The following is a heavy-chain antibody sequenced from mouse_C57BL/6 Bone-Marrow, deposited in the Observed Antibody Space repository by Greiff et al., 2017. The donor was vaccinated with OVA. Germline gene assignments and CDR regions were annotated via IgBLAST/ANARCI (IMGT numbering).Heavy chain of an antibody. J-gene: IGHJ4*01. CDR1: GYSITSGYY. CDR3: ARGGDY. CDR2: ISYDGSN. V-gene: IGHV3-6*01. Sequence: DVKLQESGPGLVKPSQSLSLTCSVTGYSITSGYYWNWIRQFPGNKLEWMGYISYDGSNNYNPSLKNRISITRDTSKNQFFLKLNSVTTEDTATYYCARGGDYWGQGTSVTVSS.